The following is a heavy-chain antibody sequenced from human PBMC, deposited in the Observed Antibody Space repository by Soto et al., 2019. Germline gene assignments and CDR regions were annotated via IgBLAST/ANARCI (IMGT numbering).Heavy chain of an antibody. V-gene: IGHV4-31*03. Sequence: PSETLSLTCTVSGNSISTGAYYWSWLRQHPVKGLEWIGHIFYSGNTHYSPSLESRVTISVDTSKNQFSIKLTSVTGADTAVYYCAREGRSAAPQAGFDLWGQGTLVTVSS. CDR2: IFYSGNT. CDR3: AREGRSAAPQAGFDL. J-gene: IGHJ1*01. D-gene: IGHD3-10*01. CDR1: GNSISTGAYY.